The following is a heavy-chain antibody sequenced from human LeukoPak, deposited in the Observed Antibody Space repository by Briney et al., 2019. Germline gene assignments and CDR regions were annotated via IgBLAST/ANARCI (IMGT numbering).Heavy chain of an antibody. Sequence: SETLSLTCTDSGGSISSYYWSWIRQPPGKGLEWIGYIYYSGSTNYNPSLKSRVTISVDTSKNQFSLKLSSVTAADTAVYYCARAPVGATFYYYYMDVWGKGTTVTVSS. V-gene: IGHV4-59*01. J-gene: IGHJ6*03. CDR2: IYYSGST. D-gene: IGHD1-26*01. CDR1: GGSISSYY. CDR3: ARAPVGATFYYYYMDV.